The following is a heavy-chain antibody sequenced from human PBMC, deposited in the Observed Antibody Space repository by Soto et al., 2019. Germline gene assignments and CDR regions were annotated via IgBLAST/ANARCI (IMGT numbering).Heavy chain of an antibody. CDR3: AKDYGTMVRGVEDGMDV. V-gene: IGHV3-30*18. J-gene: IGHJ6*02. D-gene: IGHD3-10*01. Sequence: GGSLRLSCAASGFTFSSYGMHWVRQAPGKGLEWVAVISYDGSNKYYADSVKGRFTISRDNSKNTLYLQMNSLRAEDTAVYYCAKDYGTMVRGVEDGMDVWGQGTTVTVSS. CDR2: ISYDGSNK. CDR1: GFTFSSYG.